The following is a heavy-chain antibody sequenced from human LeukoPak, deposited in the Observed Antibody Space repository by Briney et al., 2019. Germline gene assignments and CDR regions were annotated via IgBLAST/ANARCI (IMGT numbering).Heavy chain of an antibody. Sequence: PGGSLRLSCAASEFSVGSNYMTWVRQAPGKGLEWVSLIYSGGSTSYADSVKGRFTISRDNAKNTLYLQMNSLRAEDTAVYYCARLVGSDYWGQGTLVTVSS. CDR1: EFSVGSNY. CDR3: ARLVGSDY. D-gene: IGHD1-26*01. V-gene: IGHV3-66*04. J-gene: IGHJ4*02. CDR2: IYSGGST.